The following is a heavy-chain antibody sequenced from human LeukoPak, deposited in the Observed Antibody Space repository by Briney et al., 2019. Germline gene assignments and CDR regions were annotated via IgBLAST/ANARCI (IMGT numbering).Heavy chain of an antibody. CDR2: IYYSGST. D-gene: IGHD6-13*01. Sequence: SETLSLTCTVSGGSISSSSYYWGWIRQPPGKGLEWIGSIYYSGSTYYNPSLKSRVTISVDTSKNQFSLKLSSVTAADTAVYYCARHVVAATAPPFYFDYRGKGTHVTGSS. CDR1: GGSISSSSYY. CDR3: ARHVVAATAPPFYFDY. V-gene: IGHV4-39*01. J-gene: IGHJ4*02.